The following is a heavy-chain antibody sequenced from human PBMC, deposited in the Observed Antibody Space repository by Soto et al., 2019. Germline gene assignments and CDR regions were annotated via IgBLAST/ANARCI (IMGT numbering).Heavy chain of an antibody. CDR1: GFTFSTYW. CDR3: VCGGNFCIS. J-gene: IGHJ5*02. CDR2: MDQDGSET. V-gene: IGHV3-7*01. D-gene: IGHD3-16*01. Sequence: EVQLVESGGGLVQPGGSLRLSCAASGFTFSTYWMTWVRQPPGKGLEWVANMDQDGSETYYVDSVRGRFTVSRDNAKNSLYLQMNSLRVEDTAVYYCVCGGNFCISWGQGTLVTVSP.